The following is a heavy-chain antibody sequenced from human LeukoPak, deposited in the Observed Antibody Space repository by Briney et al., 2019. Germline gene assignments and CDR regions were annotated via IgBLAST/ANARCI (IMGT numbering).Heavy chain of an antibody. CDR1: GYTFTSYY. D-gene: IGHD5-12*01. CDR2: INPSGGST. J-gene: IGHJ6*03. Sequence: ASVKVSCKASGYTFTSYYMHWVRQAPGQGLEWMGIINPSGGSTSYAQKFQGRVTMTRDTSTSTVYMELSSLRSDDTAVYYCARVGYSGYDLPYYHMDVWGKGTTVTVSS. CDR3: ARVGYSGYDLPYYHMDV. V-gene: IGHV1-46*01.